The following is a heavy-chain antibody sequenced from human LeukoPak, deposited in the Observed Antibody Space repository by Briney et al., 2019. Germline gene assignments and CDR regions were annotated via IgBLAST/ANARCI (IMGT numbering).Heavy chain of an antibody. D-gene: IGHD3-10*01. CDR1: GFTFTKYW. CDR2: IKQDGSDK. CDR3: ARDRLLWFGEHKSGYYYGMDV. V-gene: IGHV3-7*01. Sequence: PGGSLRLSCAASGFTFTKYWMTWVRQAPGKGLEWVCNIKQDGSDKNYMDSVKGRFTISRDNAKNSLYLQMNSLRAEDTAVYYCARDRLLWFGEHKSGYYYGMDVWSQGTTVTVSS. J-gene: IGHJ6*02.